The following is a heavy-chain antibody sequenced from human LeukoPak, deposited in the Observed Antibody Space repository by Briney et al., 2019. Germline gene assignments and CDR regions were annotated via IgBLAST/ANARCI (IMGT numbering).Heavy chain of an antibody. J-gene: IGHJ6*03. CDR1: GGSISSSNW. CDR2: IYHSGST. V-gene: IGHV4-4*02. CDR3: ARGRYDFWSGGYYYYMDV. Sequence: SGTLSLTCAVSGGSISSSNWWSWVRQPPGKGLEWIGEIYHSGSTNYNPSLKSRVTISVDTSKNQFSLKLSSVTAADTAVYYCARGRYDFWSGGYYYYMDVWGKGTTVTVSS. D-gene: IGHD3-3*01.